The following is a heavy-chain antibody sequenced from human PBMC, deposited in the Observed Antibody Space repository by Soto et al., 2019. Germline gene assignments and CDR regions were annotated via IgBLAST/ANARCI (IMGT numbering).Heavy chain of an antibody. CDR2: INFYGGDT. V-gene: IGHV3-20*04. CDR3: PRLWVQLLLNIEPFDI. CDR1: GFKFDDYA. D-gene: IGHD2-15*01. J-gene: IGHJ3*02. Sequence: EVQLVASGGGVVRPGASLRLSCAASGFKFDDYAMGWVRQAPGKGLEWVSGINFYGGDTGYADSVQGRFLISRDNANDSLIFQMNSLRVDYTALYYFPRLWVQLLLNIEPFDIFGQGIMVTVSA.